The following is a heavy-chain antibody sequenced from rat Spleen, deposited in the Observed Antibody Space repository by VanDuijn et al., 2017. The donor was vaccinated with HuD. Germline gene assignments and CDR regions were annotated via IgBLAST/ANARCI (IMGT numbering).Heavy chain of an antibody. Sequence: EVQLQESGPGLVKPSQSLSLTCSVTGYSITSNFWGWIRKFPGNKMEWMGYMDYSGSTSYNPSLRSRVSITRDTSKNQFFLQLNSVTTEDTAIYYCTTMVGWGQGVMVTVSS. J-gene: IGHJ2*01. V-gene: IGHV3-1*01. CDR1: GYSITSNF. D-gene: IGHD1-3*01. CDR2: MDYSGST. CDR3: TTMVG.